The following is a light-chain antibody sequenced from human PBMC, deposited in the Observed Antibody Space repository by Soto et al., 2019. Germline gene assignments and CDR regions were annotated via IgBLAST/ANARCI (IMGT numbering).Light chain of an antibody. J-gene: IGLJ3*02. CDR1: SSNIGSNY. V-gene: IGLV1-47*02. Sequence: QSVLTQPPSVSGTPGQTITISCSGSSSNIGSNYVYWYQQLPGTAPKLLIYSNDQWPSGVPDQFSGSKSGTSASLAISGLRSEDEADYYCASWDDSLNAWLFGGGTKLTVL. CDR2: SND. CDR3: ASWDDSLNAWL.